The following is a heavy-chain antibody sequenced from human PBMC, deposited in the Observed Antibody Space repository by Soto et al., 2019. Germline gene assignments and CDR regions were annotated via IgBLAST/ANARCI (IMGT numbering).Heavy chain of an antibody. V-gene: IGHV4-31*03. D-gene: IGHD3-10*01. CDR1: GAYMRNDYYY. J-gene: IGHJ4*02. CDR3: ARENNVLPGGYFDY. Sequence: TCTVSGAYMRNDYYYWSWVRQNPGKDLEWIGHMHHSGRTHYNPSLKSRVAISVDTSKNQFSLYLNSVTAADTAVYYCARENNVLPGGYFDYWGQGTLVTVSS. CDR2: MHHSGRT.